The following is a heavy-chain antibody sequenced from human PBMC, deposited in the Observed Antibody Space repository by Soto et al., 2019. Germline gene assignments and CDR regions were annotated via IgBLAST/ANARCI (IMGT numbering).Heavy chain of an antibody. CDR2: IHDSGST. CDR1: GGSIGSSNW. V-gene: IGHV4-4*02. CDR3: ARLGGFYQALDQ. Sequence: PSETLSLTCAVSGGSIGSSNWWTWVRQSPGKGLEWIGEIHDSGSTNYSPSLKSRVTISLETSKKQFSLRMTSVTAADTAVYFCARLGGFYQALDQWGRGTLVTVSS. D-gene: IGHD3-22*01. J-gene: IGHJ4*02.